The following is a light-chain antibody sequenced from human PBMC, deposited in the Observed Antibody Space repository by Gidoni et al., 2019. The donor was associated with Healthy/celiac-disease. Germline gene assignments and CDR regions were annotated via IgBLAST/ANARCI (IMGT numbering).Light chain of an antibody. CDR2: AAS. J-gene: IGKJ1*01. Sequence: DIQMTQSPSSVSASVGDIVTITCRASHSISSYLYWYQQKPGKAPKLLIYAASSLQSGVPSRFSGSGSGTDFTLTISSLQPEGFATYYCQQSYSTLTLGQGTKVEIK. V-gene: IGKV1-39*01. CDR3: QQSYSTLT. CDR1: HSISSY.